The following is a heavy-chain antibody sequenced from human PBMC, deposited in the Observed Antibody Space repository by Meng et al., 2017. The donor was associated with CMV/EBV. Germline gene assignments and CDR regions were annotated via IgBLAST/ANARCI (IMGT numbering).Heavy chain of an antibody. CDR2: ISSSSSYI. CDR3: ARVGPIIAARPGAFDI. V-gene: IGHV3-21*04. D-gene: IGHD6-6*01. CDR1: GFTFSSYA. J-gene: IGHJ3*02. Sequence: GESLKISCAASGFTFSSYAMSWVRQAPGKGLEWVSSISSSSSYIYYADSVKGRFTISRDNSKNTLYLQMNSLRAEDTAVYYCARVGPIIAARPGAFDIWGQGTMVTVSS.